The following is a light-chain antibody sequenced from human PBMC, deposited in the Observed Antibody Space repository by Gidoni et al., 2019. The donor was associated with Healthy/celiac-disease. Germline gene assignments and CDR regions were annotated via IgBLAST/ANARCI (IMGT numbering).Light chain of an antibody. CDR1: QSISSY. V-gene: IGKV1-39*01. Sequence: DIHMTQSPSSLSASVGDRVTITCRARQSISSYLNWYQQKPGKAPKHLIYAASSLQSGVPSRFSGSGAGTDFTLTISSLQHEDVATDYCQQSYSTLMYTFGEGTKLEIK. J-gene: IGKJ2*01. CDR3: QQSYSTLMYT. CDR2: AAS.